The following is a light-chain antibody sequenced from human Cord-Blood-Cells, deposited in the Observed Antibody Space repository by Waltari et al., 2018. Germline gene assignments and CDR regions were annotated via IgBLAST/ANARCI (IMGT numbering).Light chain of an antibody. CDR2: GNS. V-gene: IGLV1-40*01. Sequence: QSVLTQPPSVSGAPGQRVTLSCTGSSSNIGAGYDVPWYQQLPGTAPKLLIYGNSNRPSGVPDRFSGSKSGTSASLAITGLQAEDEADYYCQSYDSSLSGRYVFGTGTKVTVL. CDR3: QSYDSSLSGRYV. CDR1: SSNIGAGYD. J-gene: IGLJ1*01.